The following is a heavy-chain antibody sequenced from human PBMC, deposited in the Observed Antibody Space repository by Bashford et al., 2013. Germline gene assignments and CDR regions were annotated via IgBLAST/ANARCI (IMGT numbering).Heavy chain of an antibody. CDR3: ARVPDYDFWSTHYYYGMDV. CDR2: ISAYNGNT. J-gene: IGHJ6*02. CDR1: GYTFTSYG. V-gene: IGHV1-18*01. Sequence: ASVKVSCKASGYTFTSYGISWVRQAPGQGLEWMGWISAYNGNTNYAQKLQGRVTMTTDTSTSTAYMELRSLRSDDTAVYYCARVPDYDFWSTHYYYGMDVWGQGTTVTVSS. D-gene: IGHD3-3*01.